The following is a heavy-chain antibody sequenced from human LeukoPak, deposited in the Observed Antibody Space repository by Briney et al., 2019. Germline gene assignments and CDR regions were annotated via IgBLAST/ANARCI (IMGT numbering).Heavy chain of an antibody. J-gene: IGHJ4*02. CDR1: GFTFSSYG. V-gene: IGHV3-33*01. Sequence: GGSLRLSCSASGFTFSSYGMPWVRQAPGKGLEWVAVIWFDGSNKSYADSVKGRFTISRDNSRNTLYLQMNSLRAEDTAIYYCARDHPFDYWGQGTLVTVSS. CDR3: ARDHPFDY. CDR2: IWFDGSNK.